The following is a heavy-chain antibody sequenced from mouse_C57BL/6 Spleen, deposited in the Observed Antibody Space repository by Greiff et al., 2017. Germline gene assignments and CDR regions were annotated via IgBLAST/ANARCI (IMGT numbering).Heavy chain of an antibody. CDR1: GFTFSDYY. V-gene: IGHV5-12*01. Sequence: EVQLVESGGGLVQPGGSLKLSCAASGFTFSDYYMYWVRQTPEKRLEWVAYISNGGGSTYYPDTVKGRFTISRDNAKNTLYLQMSRLKSEDTAMYYCARPARYYYGSGGFAYWGQGTLVTVSA. J-gene: IGHJ3*01. D-gene: IGHD1-1*01. CDR3: ARPARYYYGSGGFAY. CDR2: ISNGGGST.